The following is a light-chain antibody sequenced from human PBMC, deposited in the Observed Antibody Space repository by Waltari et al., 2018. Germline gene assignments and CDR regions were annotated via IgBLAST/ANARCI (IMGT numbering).Light chain of an antibody. J-gene: IGLJ3*02. Sequence: QSALTQPASVSGSPGQSITISCTGTSSDVGSYDLVSWYQQHPGKVPKLMIYEVNKRPSGVSSRFSGSKSVNTASRTISGLQADDEADYCCSSYAGTNIHWMFGGGTKLTVL. CDR3: SSYAGTNIHWM. V-gene: IGLV2-23*02. CDR1: SSDVGSYDL. CDR2: EVN.